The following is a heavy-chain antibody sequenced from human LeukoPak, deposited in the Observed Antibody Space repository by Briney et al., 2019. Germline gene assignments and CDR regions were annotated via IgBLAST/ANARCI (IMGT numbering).Heavy chain of an antibody. J-gene: IGHJ3*02. CDR3: AGALGVTDAFDI. V-gene: IGHV3-11*01. CDR1: AFTFSDNY. CDR2: ISPSGTDI. D-gene: IGHD3-16*01. Sequence: PGGSLRLSCAVSAFTFSDNYMTWIRQAPGKGLESVSYISPSGTDISYADSVKGRFTISRDNAKNSLYLQMNSLRAEDTAVYYCAGALGVTDAFDIWGQGTMVTVSS.